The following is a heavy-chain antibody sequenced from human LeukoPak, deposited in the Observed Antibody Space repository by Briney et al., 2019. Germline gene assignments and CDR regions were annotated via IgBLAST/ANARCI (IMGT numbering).Heavy chain of an antibody. Sequence: PSETLSLTCAVYGGSFSGYYWSWIRQPPGKGLEWIGEINHSGSTNYNPSLKSRVTISVDTSKNQFSLKLSSVTAADTAVYYCARCGDYGAFDIWGQGTMVTVSS. CDR1: GGSFSGYY. CDR2: INHSGST. J-gene: IGHJ3*02. V-gene: IGHV4-34*01. CDR3: ARCGDYGAFDI. D-gene: IGHD4-17*01.